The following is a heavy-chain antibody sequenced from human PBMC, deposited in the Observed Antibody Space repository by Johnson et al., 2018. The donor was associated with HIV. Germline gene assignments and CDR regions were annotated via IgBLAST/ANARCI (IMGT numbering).Heavy chain of an antibody. J-gene: IGHJ3*02. V-gene: IGHV3-66*01. CDR3: ASAKSGSFDAFDI. CDR2: IYSGGST. CDR1: GFSVSASY. Sequence: VQLVESGGGLVQPGGSLRLSCAASGFSVSASYMSWLRQAPGKALEWVSVIYSGGSTYYADSVKGRFTISRDNSKNTLHLQMNSLRAEDTAVYYCASAKSGSFDAFDIWGQGTMVTVSS. D-gene: IGHD1-26*01.